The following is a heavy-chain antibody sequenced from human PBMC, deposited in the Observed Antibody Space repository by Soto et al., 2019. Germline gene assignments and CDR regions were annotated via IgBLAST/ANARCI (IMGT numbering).Heavy chain of an antibody. CDR1: GFTFSSYS. J-gene: IGHJ2*01. CDR3: AKRAPDGWYFDL. CDR2: ISSSSSYI. Sequence: GGSLRLSCAASGFTFSSYSMNWVRQAPGKGLEWVSSISSSSSYIYYADSVKGRFTISRDNAKNSLYLQMNSLRAEDTAVYYCAKRAPDGWYFDLWGRGTLVTVS. V-gene: IGHV3-21*01.